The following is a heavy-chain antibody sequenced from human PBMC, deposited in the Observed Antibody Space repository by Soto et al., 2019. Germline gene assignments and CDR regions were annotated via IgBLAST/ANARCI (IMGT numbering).Heavy chain of an antibody. V-gene: IGHV4-4*02. D-gene: IGHD6-19*01. CDR1: GGSISSSNW. J-gene: IGHJ6*02. CDR2: IYHSGST. Sequence: SETLSPTCAVSGGSISSSNWWSWVRQPPGKGLEWIGEIYHSGSTNYNPSLKSRVTISVDKSKNQFSLKLSSVTAADTAVYYCARDRANGWYSDYYYGMDVWGQGTTVTVSS. CDR3: ARDRANGWYSDYYYGMDV.